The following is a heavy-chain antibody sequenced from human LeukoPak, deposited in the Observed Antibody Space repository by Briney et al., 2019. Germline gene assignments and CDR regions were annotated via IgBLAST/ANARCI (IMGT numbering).Heavy chain of an antibody. J-gene: IGHJ4*02. Sequence: ASVKVSCKASGYTFTSYGISWVRQAPGQGLEWMGWISAYNGNTNYAQKLQGRVTMTTDTSTSTAYMELRSLRSDDTAVYYCARDGRRWLQLRSTLDYWGQGTLVTVSS. D-gene: IGHD5-24*01. CDR3: ARDGRRWLQLRSTLDY. CDR1: GYTFTSYG. V-gene: IGHV1-18*01. CDR2: ISAYNGNT.